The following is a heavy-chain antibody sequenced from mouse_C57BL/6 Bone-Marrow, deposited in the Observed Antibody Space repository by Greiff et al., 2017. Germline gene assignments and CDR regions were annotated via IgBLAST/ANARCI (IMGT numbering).Heavy chain of an antibody. J-gene: IGHJ4*01. Sequence: EVQVVESGGGLVQPGESLKLSCESNEYEFPSHDMSWVRKTPEKRLELVAAINSDGGSTYYPDTMERRFIISRDNTKKTLYLQMSSLRSEDTALYYCARLSYGSSSYYAMDDWGQGTSVTVSS. CDR1: EYEFPSHD. CDR3: ARLSYGSSSYYAMDD. CDR2: INSDGGST. V-gene: IGHV5-2*01. D-gene: IGHD1-1*01.